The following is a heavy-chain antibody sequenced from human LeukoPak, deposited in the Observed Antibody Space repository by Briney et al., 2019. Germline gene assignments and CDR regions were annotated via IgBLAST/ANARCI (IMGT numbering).Heavy chain of an antibody. Sequence: ASVKVSCKASGYTFTSYDINWVRQATGQGLEWMGWMNPKSGNTGYAQKFQGKVTMTRNTSISTAYMELSSLRSEDTAVYYCARTGYSSSWYGSYYYYYGMDVWGQGTTVTVSS. CDR2: MNPKSGNT. V-gene: IGHV1-8*01. J-gene: IGHJ6*02. D-gene: IGHD6-13*01. CDR3: ARTGYSSSWYGSYYYYYGMDV. CDR1: GYTFTSYD.